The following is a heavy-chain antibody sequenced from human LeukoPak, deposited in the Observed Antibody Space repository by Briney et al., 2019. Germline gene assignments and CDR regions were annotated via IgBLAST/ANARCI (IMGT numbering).Heavy chain of an antibody. V-gene: IGHV3-23*01. CDR3: AKQLGYCSDGSCYFPY. CDR2: ISNNGGYT. CDR1: GFTFSSSA. Sequence: GGSLRLSCAASGFTFSSSAMSWVRQAPGKGLEWVSAISNNGGYTYYADSVQGRFTISRDNSKSTLCLQMNSLRAEDAAVYYCAKQLGYCSDGSCYFPYWGQGTLVAVSS. D-gene: IGHD2-15*01. J-gene: IGHJ4*02.